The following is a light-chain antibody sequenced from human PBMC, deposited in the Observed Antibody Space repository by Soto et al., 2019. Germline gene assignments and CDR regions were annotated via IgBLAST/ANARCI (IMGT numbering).Light chain of an antibody. CDR2: EVT. CDR1: SSDVGGYNY. J-gene: IGLJ3*02. V-gene: IGLV2-8*01. Sequence: QSVLTQPPSASGSPGQSVTISCTGTSSDVGGYNYVSWYQQHPGEAPKLMVYEVTKRPSGVSDRFSGSKSGNTASLTVSGLQAEDEADYCCSSYGGSNNWVFGGGTKVTVL. CDR3: SSYGGSNNWV.